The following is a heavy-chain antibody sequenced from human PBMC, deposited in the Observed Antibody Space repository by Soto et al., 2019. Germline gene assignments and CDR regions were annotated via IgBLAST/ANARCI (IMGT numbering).Heavy chain of an antibody. V-gene: IGHV4-59*01. CDR3: ARDRWVRGLTTSPRFDP. CDR1: DGSISSYY. J-gene: IGHJ5*02. CDR2: IYYSGST. D-gene: IGHD4-4*01. Sequence: SETLSLRSAVDDGSISSYYWRWIRQPPGKGLEWIGYIYYSGSTNYNPSLKSRVTISVDTSKNQFSLKLSSVTAADTAVYFCARDRWVRGLTTSPRFDPWGQGTLGTGSS.